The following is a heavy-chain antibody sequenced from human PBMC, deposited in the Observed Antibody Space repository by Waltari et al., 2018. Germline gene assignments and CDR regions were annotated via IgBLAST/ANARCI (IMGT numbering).Heavy chain of an antibody. CDR3: AKLPTATSFLDY. Sequence: EVQLLESGGGLVQPGGSLRLSCAASGFTFSNYPVSWVRQAPGKGLEWGAAIGGRGGTTYFADSVKGRFTIARDNSKETLYLQMNSLRAEDTAVYYCAKLPTATSFLDYWGQGTLVTVSS. V-gene: IGHV3-23*01. CDR1: GFTFSNYP. CDR2: IGGRGGTT. D-gene: IGHD1-1*01. J-gene: IGHJ4*02.